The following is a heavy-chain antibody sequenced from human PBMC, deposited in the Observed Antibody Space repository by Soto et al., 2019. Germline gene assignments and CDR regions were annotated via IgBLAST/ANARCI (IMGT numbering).Heavy chain of an antibody. CDR2: IYSGGYT. V-gene: IGHV3-53*01. D-gene: IGHD3-10*01. Sequence: EVQLVESGGGLIQPGGSLRLSCAVSGFTVSNNYMSWVRQAPGKGLEGVSVIYSGGYTAYGDSVKGRFTISRDNSKNTLYLQVNSLRAEDAAIYYCAKASGESYPGSRVFDYWGQGTRVTVSS. CDR1: GFTVSNNY. J-gene: IGHJ4*02. CDR3: AKASGESYPGSRVFDY.